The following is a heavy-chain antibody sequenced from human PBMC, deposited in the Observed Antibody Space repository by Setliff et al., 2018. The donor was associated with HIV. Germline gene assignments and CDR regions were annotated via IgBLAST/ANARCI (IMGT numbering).Heavy chain of an antibody. CDR3: ARAVNFDY. D-gene: IGHD6-19*01. CDR2: IHYSGST. J-gene: IGHJ4*02. Sequence: SETLSLTCTVSGGSISNYYWSWIRQSPEKGLEWIGYIHYSGSTNYNPSLKSRVTISVDTSKNQFSLKLTSVTAADTAIYYCARAVNFDYWGQGTQVTVSS. CDR1: GGSISNYY. V-gene: IGHV4-59*01.